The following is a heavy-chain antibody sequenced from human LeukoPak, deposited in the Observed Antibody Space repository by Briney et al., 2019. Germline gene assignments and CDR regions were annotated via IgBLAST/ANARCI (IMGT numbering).Heavy chain of an antibody. V-gene: IGHV3-30-3*01. CDR3: ETGYSSGWYDFDY. Sequence: QPGRSLRLSCAASGFTFSSYAMHWVRQAPGKGLEWVAVISYDGSNKYYADSVKGRFTISRDNSKNTLYLQMNSLRAEDTAVYYCETGYSSGWYDFDYWGQGTLVTVSS. CDR2: ISYDGSNK. J-gene: IGHJ4*02. CDR1: GFTFSSYA. D-gene: IGHD6-19*01.